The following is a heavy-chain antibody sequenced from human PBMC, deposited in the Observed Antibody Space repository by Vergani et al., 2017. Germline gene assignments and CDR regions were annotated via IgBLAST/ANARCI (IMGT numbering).Heavy chain of an antibody. CDR1: GFTFSSYG. V-gene: IGHV3-23*01. Sequence: ELQLMESGGGVVQPGGSLRLSCAASGFTFSSYGMYWVRQAPGKGLEWVSVISGSGGRAKYADSVKGRFTVSRDNSKKTLYLQLNRVRAEDTAVYYCAREVLPWDGHYFEYWGQGTLVTVSS. CDR2: ISGSGGRA. CDR3: AREVLPWDGHYFEY. J-gene: IGHJ4*02. D-gene: IGHD1-26*01.